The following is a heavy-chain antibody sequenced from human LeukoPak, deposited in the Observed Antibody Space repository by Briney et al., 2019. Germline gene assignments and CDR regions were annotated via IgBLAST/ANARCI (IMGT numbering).Heavy chain of an antibody. D-gene: IGHD2-2*01. V-gene: IGHV3-43*02. J-gene: IGHJ4*02. CDR1: GFTIDDYA. CDR3: AKDISRNFVVVPAADY. Sequence: PGGSLRLSCAASGFTIDDYAMHWVRQPPGKSLEWVSLISGDGGNTYYADSVKGRFTVSRDNSKNSLYLQMNSLRTEDTALYYCAKDISRNFVVVPAADYWGQGTLVTVSS. CDR2: ISGDGGNT.